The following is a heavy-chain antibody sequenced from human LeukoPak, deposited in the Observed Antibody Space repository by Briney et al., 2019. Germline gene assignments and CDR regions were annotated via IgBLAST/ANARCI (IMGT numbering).Heavy chain of an antibody. D-gene: IGHD5-24*01. CDR3: ARTENYIPEDCFDP. V-gene: IGHV4-39*01. Sequence: SETLSLTCSVSGGSIGRRSDCWGWIRQPPGKGLEWIRPFCYSGSTLYNPSLKSRVTLSVDTSKNQFSLKLSSGTPADTAVYYCARTENYIPEDCFDPWGQGTLVTVSS. J-gene: IGHJ5*02. CDR1: GGSIGRRSDC. CDR2: FCYSGST.